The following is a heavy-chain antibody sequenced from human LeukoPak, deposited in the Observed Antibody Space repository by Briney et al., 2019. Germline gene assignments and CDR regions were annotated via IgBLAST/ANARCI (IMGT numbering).Heavy chain of an antibody. CDR3: TTGSGDYGLDY. CDR2: IKSKTDGGTT. J-gene: IGHJ4*02. V-gene: IGHV3-15*01. CDR1: GFTFSNAW. D-gene: IGHD4-17*01. Sequence: TGGSLRLSCAASGFTFSNAWMSWVRQAPGKGLEWVGRIKSKTDGGTTDYAAPVKGRFTISRDEAKNTLYLQMNSLKTEDTAVYYCTTGSGDYGLDYWGQGTLVTASS.